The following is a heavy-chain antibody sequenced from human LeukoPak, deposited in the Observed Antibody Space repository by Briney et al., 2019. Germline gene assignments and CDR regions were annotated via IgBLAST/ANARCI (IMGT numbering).Heavy chain of an antibody. D-gene: IGHD3-10*01. CDR3: AREHYSGSGSYYYYMDV. J-gene: IGHJ6*03. Sequence: PGGSLRLSCAASRFTFSDFGMHWVRQAPGKGLEWVAVISYDGSNKYYADAVKGRFTISRDNSKNTLYLLMNSLRTEDTAVYYCAREHYSGSGSYYYYMDVWGRGTTVTVSS. CDR1: RFTFSDFG. CDR2: ISYDGSNK. V-gene: IGHV3-30*04.